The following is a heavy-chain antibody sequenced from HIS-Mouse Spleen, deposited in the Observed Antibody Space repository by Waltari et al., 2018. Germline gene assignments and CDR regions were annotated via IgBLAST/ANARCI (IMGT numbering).Heavy chain of an antibody. CDR3: EGVYGSGSYYFDY. CDR2: ISYDGSNK. CDR1: GFTFSSYG. Sequence: VQLVESGGGVVQPGRSLRLSCAASGFTFSSYGMHWVRQAPGKGLEWVAVISYDGSNKYYADSVKGRFTISRDNSKNTLYLQMNSLRAEDTAVYYCEGVYGSGSYYFDYWGQGTLVTVSS. J-gene: IGHJ4*02. V-gene: IGHV3-30*03. D-gene: IGHD3-10*01.